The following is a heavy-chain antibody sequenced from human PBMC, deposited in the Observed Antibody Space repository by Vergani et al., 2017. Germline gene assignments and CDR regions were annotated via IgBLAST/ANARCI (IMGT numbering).Heavy chain of an antibody. J-gene: IGHJ4*02. CDR3: AKDGTFLRFLEYDY. CDR2: ISGRGGST. CDR1: GFPFSSYA. Sequence: EVQLLESGGGLVQPGGSLRLSCAASGFPFSSYAMSWVRQAPGKGLEWVSAISGRGGSTYYADSVKGRFTISRDNSKNTLYLQMNSLRAEDTAVYYCAKDGTFLRFLEYDYWGQGTLVTVSS. V-gene: IGHV3-23*01. D-gene: IGHD3-3*01.